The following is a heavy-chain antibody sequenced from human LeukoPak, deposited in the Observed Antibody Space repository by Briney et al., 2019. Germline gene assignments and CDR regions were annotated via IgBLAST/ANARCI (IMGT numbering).Heavy chain of an antibody. CDR1: GGTFSSYA. CDR3: ARDSGSQGGFDP. J-gene: IGHJ5*02. CDR2: ITPILGIV. V-gene: IGHV1-69*04. D-gene: IGHD1-26*01. Sequence: ASVKVSCKASGGTFSSYAISWVRQAPGQGLEWMGRITPILGIVNYAQKFQGRVTITADKSTSTAYLELSSLRSEDTAVYYCARDSGSQGGFDPWGQGTLVTVSS.